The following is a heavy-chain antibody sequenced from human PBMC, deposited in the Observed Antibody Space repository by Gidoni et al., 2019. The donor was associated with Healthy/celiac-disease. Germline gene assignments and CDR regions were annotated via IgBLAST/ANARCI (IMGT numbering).Heavy chain of an antibody. CDR2: IYWDDDK. V-gene: IGHV2-5*02. CDR3: AHRRREYCSSTSCQGGSVWYFDL. Sequence: QITLKESGPTLVKPTQTLTLTCTFSGFSLSTSGVGVGWIRQPPGKALEWLALIYWDDDKRYSPSLKSRLTITKDTSKNQVVLTMTNRDPVDTATYYCAHRRREYCSSTSCQGGSVWYFDLWGRGTLVTISS. CDR1: GFSLSTSGVG. J-gene: IGHJ2*01. D-gene: IGHD2-2*01.